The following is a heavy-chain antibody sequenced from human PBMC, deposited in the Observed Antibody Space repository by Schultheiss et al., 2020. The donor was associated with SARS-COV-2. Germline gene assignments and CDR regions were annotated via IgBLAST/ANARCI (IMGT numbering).Heavy chain of an antibody. CDR2: IWYDGSNK. D-gene: IGHD6-13*01. Sequence: GGSLRLSCAASGFTFSSYWMRWVRQAPGKGLEWVAVIWYDGSNKYYADSVKGRFTISRDNAKNSLYLQMNSLRAEDTAVYYCARDSSSWYQGLYYYYYGMDVWGQGTTVTVSS. J-gene: IGHJ6*02. CDR3: ARDSSSWYQGLYYYYYGMDV. V-gene: IGHV3-33*08. CDR1: GFTFSSYW.